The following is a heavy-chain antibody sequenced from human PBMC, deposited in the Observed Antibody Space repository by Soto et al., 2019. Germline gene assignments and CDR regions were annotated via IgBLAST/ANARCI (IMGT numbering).Heavy chain of an antibody. CDR1: GYTFMRYG. CDR2: ISGYNGKT. CDR3: ASGFIVRGVISIDY. D-gene: IGHD3-10*01. V-gene: IGHV1-18*04. Sequence: VQLVQSGDEVKKPEASVKVSCKASGYTFMRYGINWVRQAPGQGLEWMGSISGYNGKTNYAQKVQDRVTMTIDTSTGTANMELRSLRYGDTAVYYCASGFIVRGVISIDYWGQGTLVTVSS. J-gene: IGHJ4*02.